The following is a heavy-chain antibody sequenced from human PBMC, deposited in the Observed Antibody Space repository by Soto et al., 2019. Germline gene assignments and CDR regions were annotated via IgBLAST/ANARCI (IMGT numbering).Heavy chain of an antibody. CDR3: ARGVEQQLLFYFQH. CDR2: ISGSGGST. V-gene: IGHV3-23*01. Sequence: PGGSLRLSCAASGFTFSSYAMSWVRQAPGKGLEWVSAISGSGGSTYYADSVKGRFTISRDNSKNTLYLQMNSLRAEDTAVYYCARGVEQQLLFYFQHWGQGTLVTVSS. J-gene: IGHJ1*01. D-gene: IGHD6-13*01. CDR1: GFTFSSYA.